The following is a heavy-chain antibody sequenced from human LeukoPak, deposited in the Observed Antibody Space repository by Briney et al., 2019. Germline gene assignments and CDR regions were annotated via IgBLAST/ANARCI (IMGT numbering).Heavy chain of an antibody. D-gene: IGHD3-10*01. V-gene: IGHV3-23*01. CDR1: GFTFSSYA. J-gene: IGHJ4*02. CDR3: AKDMGRWFGELTYFDY. Sequence: GGSLRLSCAASGFTFSSYAMSWVRQAPGKGLEWVSAISGSGGSTYYADSVKGRFTISRDNSKNTLYLQMNSLRAEDKAVYYCAKDMGRWFGELTYFDYWGQGTLVTVSS. CDR2: ISGSGGST.